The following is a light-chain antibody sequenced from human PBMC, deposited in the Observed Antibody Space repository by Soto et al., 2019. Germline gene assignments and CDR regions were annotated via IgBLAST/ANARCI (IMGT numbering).Light chain of an antibody. CDR3: QHSLGT. V-gene: IGKV1-5*01. J-gene: IGKJ1*01. CDR1: QSIITW. Sequence: DIQMTQSPSSLSASEGDRVTITCRASQSIITWLAWYQQRPGKAPKVLISEASTLESGVPSRFSGSGSGTEFTLTISSLQPDDVTTYYCQHSLGTLGQGTKVEIK. CDR2: EAS.